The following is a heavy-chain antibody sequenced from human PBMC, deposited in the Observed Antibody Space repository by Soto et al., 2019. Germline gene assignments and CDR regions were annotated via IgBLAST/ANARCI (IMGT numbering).Heavy chain of an antibody. Sequence: QVQLQESGPGLVKPSETLSLTCTVSGGSISSYYWSWIRQPPGKRLEWIGYIYYSGSTNYNPSLKSRVTISVDTSKNQFSLKLSSVTAADTAVYYCARAPRGNYGYPSYFDYWGQGTLVTVSS. J-gene: IGHJ4*02. CDR1: GGSISSYY. CDR2: IYYSGST. V-gene: IGHV4-59*01. CDR3: ARAPRGNYGYPSYFDY. D-gene: IGHD3-10*01.